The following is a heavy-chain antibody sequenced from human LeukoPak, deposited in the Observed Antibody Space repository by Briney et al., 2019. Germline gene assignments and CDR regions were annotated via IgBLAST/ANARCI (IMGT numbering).Heavy chain of an antibody. D-gene: IGHD3-16*02. CDR1: GFTFSSYW. CDR2: IKQDGSEK. Sequence: GGSLRLSCAASGFTFSSYWMSWVRQAPGKGLEWVANIKQDGSEKYYVDSVKGRFTISRDNSKNTLYLQMNSLRAEDTAVYYCAKDLITFGGVIDLFDYWGQGTLVTVSS. CDR3: AKDLITFGGVIDLFDY. V-gene: IGHV3-7*03. J-gene: IGHJ4*02.